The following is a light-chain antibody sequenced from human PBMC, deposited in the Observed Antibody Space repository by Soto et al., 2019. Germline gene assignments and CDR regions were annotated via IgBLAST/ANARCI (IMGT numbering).Light chain of an antibody. J-gene: IGKJ1*01. CDR3: QQYYSTPWT. Sequence: DIVMTQSPDSLAVSLGERATINCKSSQSVIYSSNNKNYLAWYQQKPGQPPKLLIYWASTRESGVPDRFSGSGSGTDFTLTISSLQAEDVAVYYCQQYYSTPWTFGPGTKVEIK. CDR2: WAS. CDR1: QSVIYSSNNKNY. V-gene: IGKV4-1*01.